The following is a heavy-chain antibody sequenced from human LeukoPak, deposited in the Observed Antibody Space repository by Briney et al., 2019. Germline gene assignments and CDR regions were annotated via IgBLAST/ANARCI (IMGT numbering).Heavy chain of an antibody. V-gene: IGHV4-39*07. CDR1: GGSISSSSYY. J-gene: IGHJ4*02. Sequence: PSETLSLTCTVSGGSISSSSYYWGWIRQPPGKGLEWIGSIYYSGSTYYNPSLKSRVTISVDTSKNQFSLKLSSVTAADTAVYYCARDSPDTSFDYWGQGTLVTVSS. CDR2: IYYSGST. CDR3: ARDSPDTSFDY.